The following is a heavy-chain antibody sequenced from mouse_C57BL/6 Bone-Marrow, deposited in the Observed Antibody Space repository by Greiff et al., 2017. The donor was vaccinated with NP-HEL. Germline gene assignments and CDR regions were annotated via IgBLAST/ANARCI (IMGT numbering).Heavy chain of an antibody. D-gene: IGHD1-1*01. CDR3: SRSRSSSVAY. CDR2: IHPNSGST. J-gene: IGHJ3*01. CDR1: GYTFTSYW. V-gene: IGHV1-64*01. Sequence: QVQLQQPGAELVKPGASVKLSCKASGYTFTSYWMHWVKQRPGQGLEWIGMIHPNSGSTNYNEKFKSKATLTVDKSSSTAYMQLSSLTSEDSAVYYCSRSRSSSVAYWGQGTLVTVSA.